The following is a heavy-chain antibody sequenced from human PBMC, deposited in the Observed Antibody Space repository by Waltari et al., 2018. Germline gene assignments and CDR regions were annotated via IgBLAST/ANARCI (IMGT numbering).Heavy chain of an antibody. J-gene: IGHJ4*02. Sequence: EVQLVQSGAEVKKPGESLKISCTAYGYTFTNYWIGWVRQMPGKGLEWMGIFYPGDSDTRYSPSFQGHVTISADNSISTAYLHWSSLKAKDTAMYYCASSHLEGIDRDYFDYWGQGTLVAVSS. CDR3: ASSHLEGIDRDYFDY. CDR2: FYPGDSDT. CDR1: GYTFTNYW. V-gene: IGHV5-51*03. D-gene: IGHD3-3*01.